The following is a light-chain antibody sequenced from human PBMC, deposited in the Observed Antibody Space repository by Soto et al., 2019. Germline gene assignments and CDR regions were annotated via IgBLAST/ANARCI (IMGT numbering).Light chain of an antibody. V-gene: IGKV1-39*01. CDR2: TTS. CDR3: QQSYSTPQT. Sequence: DIQMTQSPSSLSASVGDRVTITCRASQSISNFLNSYQQKPGKAPKLLIHTTSSFQSGVPSRFSASGTGTDFTLTISSLQPEDFATYYCQQSYSTPQTFGGGTKVEI. J-gene: IGKJ4*01. CDR1: QSISNF.